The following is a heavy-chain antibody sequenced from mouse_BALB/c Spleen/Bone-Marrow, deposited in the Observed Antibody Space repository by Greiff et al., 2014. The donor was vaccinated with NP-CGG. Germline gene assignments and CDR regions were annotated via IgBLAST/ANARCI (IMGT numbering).Heavy chain of an antibody. CDR3: ARELVRGMDY. CDR1: GYAFTNYW. CDR2: INPGSGGI. D-gene: IGHD1-1*01. J-gene: IGHJ4*01. Sequence: QVQLKESGAELVRPGPSVKVSCKASGYAFTNYWIEWIKQRPGQGLEWIGVINPGSGGINYNEKFKGKATLTADKSSSTAYMQLSSLTSDDSAVYFCARELVRGMDYWGQGTSVTVSS. V-gene: IGHV1-54*01.